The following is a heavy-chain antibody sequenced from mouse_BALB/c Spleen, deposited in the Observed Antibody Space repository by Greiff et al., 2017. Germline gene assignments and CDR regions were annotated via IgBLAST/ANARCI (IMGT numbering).Heavy chain of an antibody. J-gene: IGHJ4*01. CDR3: ARSDRLYAMDY. Sequence: VKLVESGAELAKPGASVKMSCKASGYTFTSYWMHWVKQRPGQGLEWIGYINPSTGYTEYNQKFKDKATLTADKSSSTAYMQLSSLTSEDSAVYYSARSDRLYAMDYWGQGTSVTVSS. CDR1: GYTFTSYW. D-gene: IGHD2-14*01. CDR2: INPSTGYT. V-gene: IGHV1-7*01.